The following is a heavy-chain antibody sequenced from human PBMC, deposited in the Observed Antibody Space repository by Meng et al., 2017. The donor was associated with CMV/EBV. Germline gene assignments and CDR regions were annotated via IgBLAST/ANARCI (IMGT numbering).Heavy chain of an antibody. CDR1: GGTFSSYA. V-gene: IGHV1-69*05. CDR2: IIPIFGTA. J-gene: IGHJ6*02. D-gene: IGHD2-15*01. CDR3: ARGGYRYCSGGSCYGMVDV. Sequence: SVKVSCKASGGTFSSYAISWLPQAPGQGHEWMGGIIPIFGTANYAQKFQGRVTITTDESTSTAHTELSSLRSEDTAVYYCARGGYRYCSGGSCYGMVDVWGQGTTVTVSS.